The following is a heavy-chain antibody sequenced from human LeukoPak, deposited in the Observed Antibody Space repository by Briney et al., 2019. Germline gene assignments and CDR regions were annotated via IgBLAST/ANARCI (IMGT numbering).Heavy chain of an antibody. V-gene: IGHV1-18*01. CDR2: ISAYNGNT. CDR1: GYTFTCYG. D-gene: IGHD3-22*01. CDR3: ARYYYDSSGYYHGEYFDY. Sequence: ASVKVSCKASGYTFTCYGISWVRQAPGQGLEWMGCISAYNGNTNYAQKLQGRVTMTTDTSTSTAYMELRSLRSDDTAVYYCARYYYDSSGYYHGEYFDYWGQGTLVTVSS. J-gene: IGHJ4*02.